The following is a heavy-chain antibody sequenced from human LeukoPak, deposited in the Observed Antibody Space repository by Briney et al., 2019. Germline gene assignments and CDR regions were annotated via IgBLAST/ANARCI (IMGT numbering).Heavy chain of an antibody. CDR1: GFTFSRYG. D-gene: IGHD6-13*01. CDR3: AKAVAAAGTGYFDY. J-gene: IGHJ4*02. CDR2: ISGSGGST. V-gene: IGHV3-23*01. Sequence: PGRSLRLSCAASGFTFSRYGMHWVRQAPGKGLEWVSAISGSGGSTYYADSVKGRFTISRDNSKNTLYLQMNSLRAEDTAVYYCAKAVAAAGTGYFDYWGQGTLVTVSS.